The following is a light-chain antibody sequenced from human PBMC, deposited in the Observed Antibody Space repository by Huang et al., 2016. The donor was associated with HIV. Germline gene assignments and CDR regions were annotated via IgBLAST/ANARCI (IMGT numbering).Light chain of an antibody. Sequence: DIVMTQSPDSLTVSLGERATINCKSSQSILHTSKNTNFLSWFQQKPGQPPKLLMHWASTRESGVPDRFSGSGSGTDFTLTINGLQAEDVAVYYCQQYFSTPRTFGQGTRVEIK. CDR2: WAS. CDR3: QQYFSTPRT. J-gene: IGKJ1*01. CDR1: QSILHTSKNTNF. V-gene: IGKV4-1*01.